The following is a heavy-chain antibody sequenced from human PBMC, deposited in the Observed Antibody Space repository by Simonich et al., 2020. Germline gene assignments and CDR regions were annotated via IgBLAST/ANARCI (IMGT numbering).Heavy chain of an antibody. CDR3: ARDVDTAMVFDY. Sequence: EVQLVESGGGLVKPGGSLRLSCAASGFTFSSYSMNWVRQAPGKGLMLVSSISSSSSYIYYEDSVKVQFTISRDNAKNSLYLQMNSLRAEDTAVYYCARDVDTAMVFDYWGQGTLVTVSS. CDR1: GFTFSSYS. J-gene: IGHJ4*02. D-gene: IGHD5-18*01. CDR2: ISSSSSYI. V-gene: IGHV3-21*01.